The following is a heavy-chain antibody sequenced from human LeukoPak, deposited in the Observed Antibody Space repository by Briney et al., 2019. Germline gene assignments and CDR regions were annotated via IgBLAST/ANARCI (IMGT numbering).Heavy chain of an antibody. CDR1: GYTFTSYA. J-gene: IGHJ5*02. Sequence: GASVKVSCKASGYTFTSYAMNWVRQAPGQGLEWMGWINTNTGNPTYAQGFTGRFVFSLDTSVSTAYLQMNSLRAEDTAVYYCAKGQTYYYGSGSYRPNWFDPWGQGTLVTVSS. CDR3: AKGQTYYYGSGSYRPNWFDP. CDR2: INTNTGNP. V-gene: IGHV7-4-1*02. D-gene: IGHD3-10*01.